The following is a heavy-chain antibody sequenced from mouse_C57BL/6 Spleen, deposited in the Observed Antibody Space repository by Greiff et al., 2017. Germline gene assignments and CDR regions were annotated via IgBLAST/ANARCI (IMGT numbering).Heavy chain of an antibody. D-gene: IGHD2-2*01. CDR1: GFNIQNTY. J-gene: IGHJ2*01. CDR2: IDPANGNT. CDR3: ARSYGYDESVDY. Sequence: VQLQQSVAELVRPGASVKLSCTASGFNIQNTYMHWVKQRPEQGLEWIGRIDPANGNTKYAPKFQGKATITADTSSNTASLQLSSLTSADTAIYYCARSYGYDESVDYWGQGTTLTVSS. V-gene: IGHV14-3*01.